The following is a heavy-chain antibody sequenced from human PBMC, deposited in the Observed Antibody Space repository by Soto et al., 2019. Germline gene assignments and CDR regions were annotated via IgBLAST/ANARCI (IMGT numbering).Heavy chain of an antibody. V-gene: IGHV4-30-4*01. Sequence: PSETLSLSCTVSGYSISSGNKYWGWIRQPPGKGLEWIGYIFSSGTTYYNPSLKSRLTMSLDASQNQFSLKLNSLTDADTAVYFCARVPAPFDYYYALDVSGKGKTVTV. D-gene: IGHD3-16*01. J-gene: IGHJ6*04. CDR2: IFSSGTT. CDR1: GYSISSGNKY. CDR3: ARVPAPFDYYYALDV.